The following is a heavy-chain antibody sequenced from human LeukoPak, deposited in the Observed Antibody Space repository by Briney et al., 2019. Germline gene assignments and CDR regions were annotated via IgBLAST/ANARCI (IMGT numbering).Heavy chain of an antibody. Sequence: GGSLRLSCVASGFSFVNYPMNWVRQAPGKGLKWVSSISASGASTYYADSVRGRFTISRDTSKNTVYLHMNSLRVEDTAVYYCAKGGGSGYRNYYSYMDVWGKGTTVTVSS. D-gene: IGHD3-10*01. V-gene: IGHV3-23*01. CDR2: ISASGAST. CDR1: GFSFVNYP. CDR3: AKGGGSGYRNYYSYMDV. J-gene: IGHJ6*03.